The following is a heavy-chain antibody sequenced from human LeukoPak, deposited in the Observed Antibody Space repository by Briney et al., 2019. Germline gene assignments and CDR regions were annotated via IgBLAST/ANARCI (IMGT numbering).Heavy chain of an antibody. D-gene: IGHD3-9*01. Sequence: SETLSLTCTVSGGSISSGDYYWSWIRQPPGKCLEWIGYIYYSGSTYYNPSLKSRVTISVDTSKNQFSLKLSSVTAADTAVYYCARDRYDILTGYPAQYNWFDPWGQGTLVTVSS. CDR2: IYYSGST. J-gene: IGHJ5*02. V-gene: IGHV4-30-4*08. CDR3: ARDRYDILTGYPAQYNWFDP. CDR1: GGSISSGDYY.